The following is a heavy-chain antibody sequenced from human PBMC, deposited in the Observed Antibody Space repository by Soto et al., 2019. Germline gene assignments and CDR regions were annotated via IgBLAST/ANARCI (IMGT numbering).Heavy chain of an antibody. J-gene: IGHJ6*02. V-gene: IGHV3-30-3*01. D-gene: IGHD4-4*01. Sequence: GGSLRLSCAASGFTFSSYPMYWVRQAPGKGLEWVAVISYDGTKKYYADSVKGRFTISRDNSKNTLYLQMISLRAEDTAVYYCARPHTNYPLPPYYYGMDVWGQGTTVTVSS. CDR3: ARPHTNYPLPPYYYGMDV. CDR1: GFTFSSYP. CDR2: ISYDGTKK.